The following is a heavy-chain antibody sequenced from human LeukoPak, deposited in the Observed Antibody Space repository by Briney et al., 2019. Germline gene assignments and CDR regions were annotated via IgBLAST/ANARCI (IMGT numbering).Heavy chain of an antibody. CDR2: ISAYNGNT. CDR1: GYTFTSYG. V-gene: IGHV1-18*01. J-gene: IGHJ4*02. Sequence: GASVKVSCKASGYTFTSYGISWVRQAPGQGLEWMGWISAYNGNTNYAQKLQGRVTMTTDTSTSTAYMELRSLRSDDTAVYYCARAHPRNIVVVPAAAPPTIDYWGQGTLVTVSS. CDR3: ARAHPRNIVVVPAAAPPTIDY. D-gene: IGHD2-2*01.